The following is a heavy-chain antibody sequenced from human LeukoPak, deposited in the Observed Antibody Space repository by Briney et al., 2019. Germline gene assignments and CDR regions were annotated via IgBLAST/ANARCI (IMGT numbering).Heavy chain of an antibody. D-gene: IGHD6-13*01. CDR3: ARDTSPDIAAVGYDAFDI. CDR1: GFTFSSYW. Sequence: GGSLRLSCAASGFTFSSYWMSWVRQAPGKGLEWVANIKQDGSEKYYVDSVKGRFTISRDNAKNSLYLQMNSLRAEDTAVYYCARDTSPDIAAVGYDAFDIWGQGTMVTVSS. V-gene: IGHV3-7*01. CDR2: IKQDGSEK. J-gene: IGHJ3*02.